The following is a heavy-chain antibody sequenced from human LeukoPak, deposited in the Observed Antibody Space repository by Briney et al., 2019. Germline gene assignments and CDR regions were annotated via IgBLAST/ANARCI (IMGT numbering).Heavy chain of an antibody. Sequence: GGSLRLSCAASGFTFDDYAMHWVRQAPGKGLEWVSGISWNSGSIGYADSVKGRFTISRDNAKNSLYLQMNSLRAEDTALYYCAKDSYYDSYFDYWGQGTLVTVSS. V-gene: IGHV3-9*01. CDR2: ISWNSGSI. D-gene: IGHD3-22*01. J-gene: IGHJ4*02. CDR3: AKDSYYDSYFDY. CDR1: GFTFDDYA.